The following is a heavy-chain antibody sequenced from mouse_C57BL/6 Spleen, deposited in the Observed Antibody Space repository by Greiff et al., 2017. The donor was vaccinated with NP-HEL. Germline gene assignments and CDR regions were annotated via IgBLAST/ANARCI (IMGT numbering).Heavy chain of an antibody. CDR1: GYTFTSYW. CDR3: ARRLGYGSSSYWYFDV. D-gene: IGHD1-1*01. CDR2: IDPNSGGT. V-gene: IGHV1-62-3*01. Sequence: QVQLQQSGAELVKPGASVKLSCKASGYTFTSYWMHWVKQRPGRGLEWIGRIDPNSGGTKYNEKFKGKATLTADKSSSTAYMQLNSLTSEDSAVYFCARRLGYGSSSYWYFDVWGTGTTVTVSS. J-gene: IGHJ1*03.